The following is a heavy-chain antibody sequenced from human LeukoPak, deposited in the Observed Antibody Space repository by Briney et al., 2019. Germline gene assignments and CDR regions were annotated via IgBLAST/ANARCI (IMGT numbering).Heavy chain of an antibody. CDR1: GFTFSSYG. CDR2: ISYDGSNK. D-gene: IGHD3-22*01. CDR3: ASYGNYYDSSGYDPYYFDY. V-gene: IGHV3-30*03. Sequence: GGSLRLSCAASGFTFSSYGMHWVRQAPGKGLEWVAVISYDGSNKYYADSVKGRFTISRDNSKNTLYLQTNSLRAEDTAVYYYASYGNYYDSSGYDPYYFDYWGQGTLVTVSS. J-gene: IGHJ4*02.